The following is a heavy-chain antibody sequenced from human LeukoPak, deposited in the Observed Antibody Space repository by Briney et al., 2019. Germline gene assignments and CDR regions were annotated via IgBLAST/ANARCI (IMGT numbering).Heavy chain of an antibody. CDR2: IYSGGTT. Sequence: PGGSLRLSCAASGFTVSSNYMSWVRQAPGKGLEWVSVIYSGGTTYYADSVKGRFTISRDNSKNTLYLQMNSLRAEDTAVYYCARRNSSGWYGDWGQGTLVTVSS. CDR3: ARRNSSGWYGD. J-gene: IGHJ4*02. CDR1: GFTVSSNY. D-gene: IGHD6-19*01. V-gene: IGHV3-53*01.